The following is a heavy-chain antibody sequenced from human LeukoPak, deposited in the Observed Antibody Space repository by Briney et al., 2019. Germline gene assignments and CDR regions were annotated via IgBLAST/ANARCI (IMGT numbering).Heavy chain of an antibody. D-gene: IGHD3-22*01. CDR3: ARGSVITMIVVDAFDI. J-gene: IGHJ3*02. V-gene: IGHV4-34*01. CDR2: INHSGST. CDR1: GGSFSGYY. Sequence: SETLSLTCAVYGGSFSGYYWSWIRQPPGKGLEWIGEINHSGSTNYNPSLKSRVTISVDTSKNQFSLKLSSVTAADTAVYYCARGSVITMIVVDAFDIWGQGTVVTVSS.